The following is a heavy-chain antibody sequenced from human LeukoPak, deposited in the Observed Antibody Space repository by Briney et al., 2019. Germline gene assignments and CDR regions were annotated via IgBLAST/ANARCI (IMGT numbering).Heavy chain of an antibody. Sequence: SETLSLTCAVYGGSFSGYYWSWIRQPPGKGLEWIGEINHSGSTNYNPSLKSRVTISVDTSKNQFSLKLSSVTAADTAVYYRARGEIGRGMDYWGQGTLVTVSS. D-gene: IGHD3-16*01. CDR2: INHSGST. J-gene: IGHJ4*02. CDR3: ARGEIGRGMDY. V-gene: IGHV4-34*01. CDR1: GGSFSGYY.